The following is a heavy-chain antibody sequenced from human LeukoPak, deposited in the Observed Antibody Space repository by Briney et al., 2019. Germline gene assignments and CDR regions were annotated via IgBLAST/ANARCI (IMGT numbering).Heavy chain of an antibody. D-gene: IGHD4-17*01. CDR1: GFTFSSCE. V-gene: IGHV3-48*03. J-gene: IGHJ4*02. CDR3: ARETTVTFDY. Sequence: GGSLRLSCAASGFTFSSCEMNWVRQAPGKGLEWVSYISSSGSTIYYADSVKGRFTISRDNAKNSLYLQMNSLRAEDTAVYYCARETTVTFDYWGQGTLVTVSS. CDR2: ISSSGSTI.